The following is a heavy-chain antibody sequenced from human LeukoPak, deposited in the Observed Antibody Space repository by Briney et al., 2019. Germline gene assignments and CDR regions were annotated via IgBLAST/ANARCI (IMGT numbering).Heavy chain of an antibody. D-gene: IGHD2-2*01. CDR3: ARVGCSSTSCYSPDYYYYYMDV. Sequence: GGSLRLSCAASGFTFGSYSMNWVRQAPGKGLEWVSSISSSSSYIYCADSVKGRFTISRDNAKNSLYLQMNSLRAEDTAVYYCARVGCSSTSCYSPDYYYYYMDVWGKGTTVTVSS. V-gene: IGHV3-21*01. J-gene: IGHJ6*03. CDR1: GFTFGSYS. CDR2: ISSSSSYI.